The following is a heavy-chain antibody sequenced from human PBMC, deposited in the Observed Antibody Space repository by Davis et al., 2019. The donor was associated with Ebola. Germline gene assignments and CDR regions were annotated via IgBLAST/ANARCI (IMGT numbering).Heavy chain of an antibody. CDR1: GGSISSSNW. CDR2: IYHSGST. J-gene: IGHJ5*02. V-gene: IGHV4-4*02. Sequence: GSLRLSCAVSGGSISSSNWWRWVRQPPGKGLEWIGEIYHSGSTNYNPSLKSRVTISVDTSKNQFSLKLSSVTAADTAVYYCARVNYDFWSGYYTGNWFDPWGQGTLVTVSS. CDR3: ARVNYDFWSGYYTGNWFDP. D-gene: IGHD3-3*01.